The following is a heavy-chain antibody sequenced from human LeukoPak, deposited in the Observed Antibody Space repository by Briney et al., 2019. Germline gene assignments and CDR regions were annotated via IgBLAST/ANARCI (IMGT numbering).Heavy chain of an antibody. D-gene: IGHD5-18*01. J-gene: IGHJ4*02. CDR1: GGTFSSYA. CDR3: AREAPNSYGFYYFDY. CDR2: IIPIFGTA. Sequence: SVKASCTASGGTFSSYAISWVRQAPGQGLEWMGGIIPIFGTANYAQKFQGRVTITADESTSTAYMELSSLRSEDTAVYYCAREAPNSYGFYYFDYWGQGTLVTVSS. V-gene: IGHV1-69*01.